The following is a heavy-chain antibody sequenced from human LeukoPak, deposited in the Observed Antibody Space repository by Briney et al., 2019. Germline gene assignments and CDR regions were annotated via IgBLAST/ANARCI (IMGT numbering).Heavy chain of an antibody. CDR2: ISYDGSNK. J-gene: IGHJ6*02. D-gene: IGHD2-2*01. CDR1: GFTFSSYG. V-gene: IGHV3-30*18. Sequence: GGSLRLSCAASGFTFSSYGMHWVRQAPGKGLEWVAVISYDGSNKYYADSVKGRFTISRDNSKNTLYLQMNSLRAEDTAVYYCAKDEGRYCSSTSCYAYYYYYGMDVWGQRTTVTVSS. CDR3: AKDEGRYCSSTSCYAYYYYYGMDV.